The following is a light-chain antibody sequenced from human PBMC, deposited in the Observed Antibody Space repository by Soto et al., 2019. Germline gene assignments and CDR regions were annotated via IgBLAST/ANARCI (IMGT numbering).Light chain of an antibody. CDR2: DAS. V-gene: IGKV1-5*01. J-gene: IGKJ4*01. CDR1: QSISNW. Sequence: DIQMTQSPSTLSASVGDRVTITCRASQSISNWLAWYQQKPGKAPKLLIYDASSLESGVPSRFSGTGSGTEFTLTISRLQPDDFATYHCQQYYTYSFGGGTKVDIK. CDR3: QQYYTYS.